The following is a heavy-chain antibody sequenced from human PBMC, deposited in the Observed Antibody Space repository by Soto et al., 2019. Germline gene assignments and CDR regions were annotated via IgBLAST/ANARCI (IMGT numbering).Heavy chain of an antibody. CDR1: GYTFTGYY. Sequence: ASVKVSCQASGYTFTGYYMHWVRQAPGQGLEWMGWINPNSGGTNYAQKFQGRVTMTRDTSISTAYMELSRLRSDDTAVYYCARLTTTGITIFGVVRGYYYGMDVWGQGTTVTVSS. D-gene: IGHD3-3*01. V-gene: IGHV1-2*02. CDR2: INPNSGGT. CDR3: ARLTTTGITIFGVVRGYYYGMDV. J-gene: IGHJ6*02.